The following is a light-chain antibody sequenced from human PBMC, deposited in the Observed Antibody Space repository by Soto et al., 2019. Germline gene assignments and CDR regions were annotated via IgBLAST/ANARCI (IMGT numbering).Light chain of an antibody. V-gene: IGLV1-40*01. J-gene: IGLJ3*02. Sequence: QSVLTQPPSVSGAPGQRVTISCTGSSSNIGSGLDVHWYQQLPGTAPKLLIYGNNNRPSGVPDRFSGSKSGTSASLAITGLQAEDEADYYCQSYDSSLSGPNWVFGGGTKLTVL. CDR2: GNN. CDR1: SSNIGSGLD. CDR3: QSYDSSLSGPNWV.